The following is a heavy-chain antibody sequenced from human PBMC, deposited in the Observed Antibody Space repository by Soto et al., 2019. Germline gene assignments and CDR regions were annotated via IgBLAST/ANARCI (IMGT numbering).Heavy chain of an antibody. CDR3: ARGRYGDY. Sequence: QVHLVQSGAEVKKPGASVKVSCKGSGYAFTTYGITWVRQAPGQGLEWMGWISAHNGNTNYAQKLQGRVTVTRDTPTSTDYMELRSLRSDDTAVYFCARGRYGDYWGQGALVTVSS. J-gene: IGHJ4*02. V-gene: IGHV1-18*01. D-gene: IGHD1-1*01. CDR1: GYAFTTYG. CDR2: ISAHNGNT.